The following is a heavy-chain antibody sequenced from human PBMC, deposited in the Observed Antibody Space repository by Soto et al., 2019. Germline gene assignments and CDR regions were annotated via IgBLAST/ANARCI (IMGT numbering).Heavy chain of an antibody. CDR3: SGYQKGPFDY. V-gene: IGHV4-30-4*01. D-gene: IGHD2-2*01. CDR2: IYYTGTP. J-gene: IGHJ4*02. CDR1: GGSISRGDYS. Sequence: PPETLSLTCPVSGGSISRGDYSWSWTPQPPGKGLEGIGYIYYTGTPYSNPSLKSRLTISVDTPNNQYSLKLTSVTAADTAVDFYSGYQKGPFDYWGQGTLVTVSS.